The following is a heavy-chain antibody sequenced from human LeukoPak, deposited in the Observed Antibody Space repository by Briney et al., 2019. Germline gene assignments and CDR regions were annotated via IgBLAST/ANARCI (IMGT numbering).Heavy chain of an antibody. CDR1: GYTFTSYA. J-gene: IGHJ2*01. Sequence: ASVKVSCKASGYTFTSYAMHWERQAPGQRLEWMGWINAGNGNTKYSQNFQGRVTITRDTSASTAYMELSSLRSEDTAVYYCARDYYDSSGSYWYFDLWGRGTLVTVSS. CDR2: INAGNGNT. V-gene: IGHV1-3*01. CDR3: ARDYYDSSGSYWYFDL. D-gene: IGHD3-22*01.